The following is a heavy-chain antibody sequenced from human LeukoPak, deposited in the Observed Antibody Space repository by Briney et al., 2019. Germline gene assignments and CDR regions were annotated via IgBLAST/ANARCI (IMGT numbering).Heavy chain of an antibody. J-gene: IGHJ4*02. CDR1: GGSISSGSYY. CDR3: ARGGWRYPGDY. CDR2: IYYSGGT. Sequence: PSETLSLTCTVSGGSISSGSYYWGWIRQPPGKGLEWIGSIYYSGGTYNNPSLKSRVTISVDTSKNQFSLTLSSVTAADTAVYYCARGGWRYPGDYWGQGTLVTVSS. V-gene: IGHV4-39*07. D-gene: IGHD6-19*01.